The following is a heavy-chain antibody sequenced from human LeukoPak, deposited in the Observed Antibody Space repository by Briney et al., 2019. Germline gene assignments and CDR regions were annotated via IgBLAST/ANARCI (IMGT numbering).Heavy chain of an antibody. CDR3: ARDGWSPDY. J-gene: IGHJ4*02. CDR1: GFTLSRYW. V-gene: IGHV3-7*01. Sequence: PGGSLRLSCAASGFTLSRYWMSWVRQAPGKGLEWVANIKQDGSEKYYVDSVKGRFTISRDNAKNSLYLQMNSLRAEDTAVYYCARDGWSPDYWGQGTLVTVSS. CDR2: IKQDGSEK.